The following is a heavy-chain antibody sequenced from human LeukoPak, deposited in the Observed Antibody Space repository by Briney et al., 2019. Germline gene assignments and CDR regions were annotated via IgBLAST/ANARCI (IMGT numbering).Heavy chain of an antibody. CDR3: TSLVGSPTY. V-gene: IGHV3-15*01. Sequence: GGSLRLSSAFSGYNFQYAWITWVRQAPRKGPGLGSLNKSKCDSETTDYPTLVKSRFSITRDDSKNTVSLPMNSLRTEDTAVYYCTSLVGSPTYWGQGTLVAVSS. D-gene: IGHD1-26*01. J-gene: IGHJ4*02. CDR1: GYNFQYAW. CDR2: NKSKCDSETT.